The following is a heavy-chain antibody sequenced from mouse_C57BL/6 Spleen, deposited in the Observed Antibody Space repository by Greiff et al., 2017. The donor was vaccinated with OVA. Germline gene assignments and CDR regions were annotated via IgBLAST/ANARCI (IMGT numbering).Heavy chain of an antibody. CDR1: GFSLTSYG. CDR3: ARNEDYDGYFDY. Sequence: VQLQQSGPGLVQPSQSLSITCTVSGFSLTSYGVHWVRQSPGKGLEWLGVIWSGGSTDYNAAFISRLSISKDNSKSQVFFKMNRLQADDTAIYYCARNEDYDGYFDYWGQGTTLTVSS. D-gene: IGHD2-4*01. J-gene: IGHJ2*01. V-gene: IGHV2-2*01. CDR2: IWSGGST.